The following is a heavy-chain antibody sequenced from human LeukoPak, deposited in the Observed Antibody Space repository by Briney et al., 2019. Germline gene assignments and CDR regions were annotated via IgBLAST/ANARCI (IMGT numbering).Heavy chain of an antibody. J-gene: IGHJ5*02. Sequence: GESLKISCKGSGYSFTSYWIGWVRQMPGKGLEWMGIIYAGDSDTRYSPSFQGQVTISADKSISTAYLQWSILKASYTAMYYCARLGINYGSGSYYPNWFDPWGQGTLVTVSS. D-gene: IGHD3-10*01. CDR1: GYSFTSYW. CDR2: IYAGDSDT. V-gene: IGHV5-51*01. CDR3: ARLGINYGSGSYYPNWFDP.